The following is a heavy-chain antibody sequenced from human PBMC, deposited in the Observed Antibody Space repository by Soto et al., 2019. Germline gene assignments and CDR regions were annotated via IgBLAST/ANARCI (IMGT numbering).Heavy chain of an antibody. Sequence: TGGSLRLSCEASGFDFSYYNMNWVRQAPGRGLEWLSYISSSSRTKYYADSVKGRFTISRDNAKNSLYLQMYSLRDEDTAVYYCTRDGGGGDRSDYWGQGTLVTVSS. D-gene: IGHD2-21*02. CDR2: ISSSSRTK. V-gene: IGHV3-48*02. J-gene: IGHJ4*02. CDR3: TRDGGGGDRSDY. CDR1: GFDFSYYN.